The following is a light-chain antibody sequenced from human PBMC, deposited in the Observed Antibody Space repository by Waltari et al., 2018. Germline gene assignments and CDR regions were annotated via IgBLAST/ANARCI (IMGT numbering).Light chain of an antibody. CDR2: DVS. V-gene: IGLV2-14*01. Sequence: QSALTQPASVSGSPGQSITISCTGTSSDVGGHNYVSWYQQHTGKAPKLMIYDVSNRPSGVSNRFSGSKSGNTASLTISGLQAEDEADYYCSSYTSSSTLGVVFGGGTKLTVL. CDR3: SSYTSSSTLGVV. CDR1: SSDVGGHNY. J-gene: IGLJ2*01.